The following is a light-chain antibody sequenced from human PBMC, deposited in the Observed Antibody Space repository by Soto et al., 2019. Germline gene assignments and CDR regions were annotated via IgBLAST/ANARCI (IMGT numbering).Light chain of an antibody. Sequence: DIQMTQSPSSLSASVGDRVTLTCRASQSISSYLNWYQQKPGKAPKLLIYAASSLQSGVPSRFSGSGSGTEFTLTISSLQPDEFATYYCQHYNSYSEAVGQGTKVDIK. CDR1: QSISSY. V-gene: IGKV1-39*01. J-gene: IGKJ1*01. CDR2: AAS. CDR3: QHYNSYSEA.